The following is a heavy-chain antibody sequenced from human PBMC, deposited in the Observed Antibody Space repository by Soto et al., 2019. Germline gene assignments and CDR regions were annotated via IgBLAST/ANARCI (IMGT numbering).Heavy chain of an antibody. Sequence: PGESLKISCKGSGYSFTSYWVGWVRQMPGKGLEWMGIIYPGDSDTRYSPSFQGQVTISADKSISTAYLQWSSLKASDTAMYYCARYIIAAAGLNWFDPWGQGTLVTVSS. CDR3: ARYIIAAAGLNWFDP. J-gene: IGHJ5*02. CDR2: IYPGDSDT. CDR1: GYSFTSYW. D-gene: IGHD6-13*01. V-gene: IGHV5-51*01.